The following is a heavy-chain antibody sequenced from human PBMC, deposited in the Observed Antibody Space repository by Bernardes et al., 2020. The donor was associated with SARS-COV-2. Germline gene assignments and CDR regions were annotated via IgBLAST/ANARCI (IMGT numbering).Heavy chain of an antibody. V-gene: IGHV3-23*01. Sequence: GGSLRLSCAASGFTFSSYAMSWVRQAPGKGLEWVSAISGSGGSTYYADSVKGRFTISRDNSKNTLYLQMNSLRAEDTAVYYCAFGGYCSSTSCYGPFDYWGQGTPVTVSS. J-gene: IGHJ4*02. CDR1: GFTFSSYA. D-gene: IGHD2-2*01. CDR3: AFGGYCSSTSCYGPFDY. CDR2: ISGSGGST.